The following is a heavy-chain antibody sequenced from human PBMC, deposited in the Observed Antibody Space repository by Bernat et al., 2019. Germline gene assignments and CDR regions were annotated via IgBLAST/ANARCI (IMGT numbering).Heavy chain of an antibody. CDR1: GGSISSSSYY. D-gene: IGHD6-13*01. CDR3: AGLPRSSSWMYYFDY. Sequence: QLQLQESGPGLVKPSETLSLTCTVSGGSISSSSYYWGWIRQPPGKGLEWIGSIYYSGSTYYNPSLKSRVTISVDTSKNQFSLKLSSVTAADTAVYYCAGLPRSSSWMYYFDYWGQGTLVTVSS. J-gene: IGHJ4*02. V-gene: IGHV4-39*01. CDR2: IYYSGST.